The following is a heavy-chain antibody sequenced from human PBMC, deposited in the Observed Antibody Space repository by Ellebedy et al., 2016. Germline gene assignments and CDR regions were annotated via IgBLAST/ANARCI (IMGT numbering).Heavy chain of an antibody. D-gene: IGHD6-6*01. Sequence: GGSLRLSCEATGYRFTSHWIGWVRQMPGRGLEWMGIVYPGDSDTRYSPSFQGQVTISVDKSSSAAYLQWSSLKVSDTATYYCARSLYGSSPPGMDVWGQGTSVTVSS. CDR1: GYRFTSHW. CDR3: ARSLYGSSPPGMDV. J-gene: IGHJ6*02. V-gene: IGHV5-51*01. CDR2: VYPGDSDT.